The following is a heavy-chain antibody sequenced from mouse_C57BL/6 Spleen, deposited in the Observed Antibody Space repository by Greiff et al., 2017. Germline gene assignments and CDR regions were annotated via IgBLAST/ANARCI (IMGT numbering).Heavy chain of an antibody. J-gene: IGHJ2*01. V-gene: IGHV14-3*01. CDR3: AHGSPGWYYFDY. Sequence: EVQLQQSVAELVRPGASVKLSCTASGFNIKNTYMHWVKQRPEQGLEWIGRIDPANGNTKSAPKFQGKATIPEETSSNTAYRQLISLTSEDTAIYYCAHGSPGWYYFDYWGQGTTLTGSS. CDR1: GFNIKNTY. D-gene: IGHD1-1*01. CDR2: IDPANGNT.